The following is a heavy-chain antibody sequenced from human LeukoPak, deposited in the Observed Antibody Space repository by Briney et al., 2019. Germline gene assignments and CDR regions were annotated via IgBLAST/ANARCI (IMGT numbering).Heavy chain of an antibody. D-gene: IGHD3-10*01. CDR3: AKDSLRITMVRGVIGNWYFDL. Sequence: PGGSLRLSCAASGFTFSSYGMHWVRQAPGKGLEWVAVIWYDGSNKYYADSVKGRFTISRDNSKNTLYLQMNSLRAEDTAVYYCAKDSLRITMVRGVIGNWYFDLWGRGTLVTVSS. CDR2: IWYDGSNK. J-gene: IGHJ2*01. CDR1: GFTFSSYG. V-gene: IGHV3-33*06.